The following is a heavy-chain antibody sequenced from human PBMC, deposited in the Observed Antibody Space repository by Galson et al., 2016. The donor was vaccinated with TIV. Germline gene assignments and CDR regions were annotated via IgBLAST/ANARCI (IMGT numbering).Heavy chain of an antibody. Sequence: SLRLSCAASGFTFSSYALTWVRQAPGKGLEWVSAISGGGGSSYYADAVKGRFTISRDNSKNTLYLQMNSLRAEDTAVYYCAKDTSSAYSGYGYFDYWGQGTLVTVSS. CDR2: ISGGGGSS. V-gene: IGHV3-23*01. CDR3: AKDTSSAYSGYGYFDY. D-gene: IGHD5-12*01. J-gene: IGHJ4*02. CDR1: GFTFSSYA.